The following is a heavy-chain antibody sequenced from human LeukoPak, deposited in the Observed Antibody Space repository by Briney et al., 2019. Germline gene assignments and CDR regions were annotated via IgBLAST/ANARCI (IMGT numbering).Heavy chain of an antibody. J-gene: IGHJ4*02. Sequence: SGGSLRLSCAASGFTFSSYSMNWGRQAPGKGLEWVSFISSSSSTIYYADSVKGRFTISRDNAENSLYLQMNSLRAEDTAVYYCARDRGGSYPAIDYWGQGTLVTVSS. CDR2: ISSSSSTI. V-gene: IGHV3-48*04. CDR1: GFTFSSYS. D-gene: IGHD1-26*01. CDR3: ARDRGGSYPAIDY.